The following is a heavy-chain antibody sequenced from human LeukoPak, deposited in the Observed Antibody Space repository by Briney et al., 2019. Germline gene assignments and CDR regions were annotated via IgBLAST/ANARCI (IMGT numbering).Heavy chain of an antibody. J-gene: IGHJ4*02. CDR2: ISSSSSYI. V-gene: IGHV3-21*01. D-gene: IGHD3-16*02. CDR3: ARGGYDYVWGSYPKQYYFDY. Sequence: PGGSLRLSCAASGFTFSRYNMNWVRQAPGKGLEWVSSISSSSSYIYYADSVKGRFTISRDNAKNSLYLQMNSLRAEDTAVYYCARGGYDYVWGSYPKQYYFDYWGQGTLVTVSS. CDR1: GFTFSRYN.